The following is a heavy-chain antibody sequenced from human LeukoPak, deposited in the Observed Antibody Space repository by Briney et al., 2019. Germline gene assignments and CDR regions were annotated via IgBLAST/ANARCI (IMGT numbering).Heavy chain of an antibody. CDR3: TTDPEYCSGGSCYSEEFGNLFDY. V-gene: IGHV3-15*01. CDR1: GFTFSSYG. CDR2: IKSKTDGGTT. D-gene: IGHD2-15*01. Sequence: TTGGSLRLSCAASGFTFSSYGMHWVRQAPGKGLEWVGRIKSKTDGGTTDYAAPVKGRFTISRDDSKNTLYLQMNSLKTEDTAVYYCTTDPEYCSGGSCYSEEFGNLFDYWGQGTLVTVSS. J-gene: IGHJ4*02.